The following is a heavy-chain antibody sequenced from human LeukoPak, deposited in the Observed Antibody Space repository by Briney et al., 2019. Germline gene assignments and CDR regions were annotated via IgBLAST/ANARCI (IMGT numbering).Heavy chain of an antibody. CDR2: ISGSGGST. Sequence: GGSLRLSCAASGFTFSSYAMSWVRQAPGKGLEWVSAISGSGGSTYYADSVKGRFTISRDNSKNTLYLQMNSLRAEDTAVYYCARGRGKYYVWGSYRYYLFDYWGQGTLVTVSS. CDR1: GFTFSSYA. D-gene: IGHD3-16*02. J-gene: IGHJ4*02. CDR3: ARGRGKYYVWGSYRYYLFDY. V-gene: IGHV3-23*01.